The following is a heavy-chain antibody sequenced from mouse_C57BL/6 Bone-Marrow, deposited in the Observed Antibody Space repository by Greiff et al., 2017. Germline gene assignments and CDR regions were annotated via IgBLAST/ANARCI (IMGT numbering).Heavy chain of an antibody. V-gene: IGHV5-17*01. CDR1: GFTFSDYG. D-gene: IGHD2-1*01. CDR2: ISSGSSTI. Sequence: EVNVVESGGGLVKPGGSLKLSCAASGFTFSDYGMHWVRQAPEKGLEWVAYISSGSSTIYYADTVKGRFTISRDNAKNTLFLQMTSLRSEDTAMYYCAIYYFYYAMDYWGQGTSVTVSS. CDR3: AIYYFYYAMDY. J-gene: IGHJ4*01.